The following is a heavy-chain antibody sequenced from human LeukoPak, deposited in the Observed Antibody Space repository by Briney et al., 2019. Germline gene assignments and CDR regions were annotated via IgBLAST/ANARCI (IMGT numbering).Heavy chain of an antibody. CDR2: ISRGSSTI. Sequence: GSLRLSLSASGFTLHAFSMNWVRPAPGKGLEWLFYISRGSSTIYYVDSVKGRFTISRDNAKNSLYLQMNSLRAEDTAVYYCARDLTVGVKYDILTGNYYGMDVWGQGTTVTVSS. J-gene: IGHJ6*02. D-gene: IGHD3-9*01. CDR1: GFTLHAFS. CDR3: ARDLTVGVKYDILTGNYYGMDV. V-gene: IGHV3-48*04.